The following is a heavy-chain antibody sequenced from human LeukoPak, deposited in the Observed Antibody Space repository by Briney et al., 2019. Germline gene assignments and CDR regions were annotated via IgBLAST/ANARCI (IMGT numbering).Heavy chain of an antibody. Sequence: SETLSLTCTVSGGSISSYYWSWIRQPPGKGLEWIGYIYYSGSTNYNPSLKSRVTISVDTSKNQFSLKLSSVTAADTAVYYCARETPLTVYDFAYYYMDVWGKGTTVTVSS. V-gene: IGHV4-59*01. CDR1: GGSISSYY. CDR2: IYYSGST. CDR3: ARETPLTVYDFAYYYMDV. D-gene: IGHD3-3*01. J-gene: IGHJ6*03.